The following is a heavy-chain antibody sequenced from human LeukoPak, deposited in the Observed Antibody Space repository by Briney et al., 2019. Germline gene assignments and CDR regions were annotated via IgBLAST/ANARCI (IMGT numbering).Heavy chain of an antibody. V-gene: IGHV3-49*04. J-gene: IGHJ4*02. Sequence: GGSLRLSFTASGLTFGDYAMSWVRQAPGKGLEWVGFIRSKAYGGTTEYAASVKGRFTISRDDSKSIAYLQMNSLKTEDTAVYYCTRDRGYSSSWYLDYWGQGTLVTVSS. CDR2: IRSKAYGGTT. CDR1: GLTFGDYA. CDR3: TRDRGYSSSWYLDY. D-gene: IGHD6-13*01.